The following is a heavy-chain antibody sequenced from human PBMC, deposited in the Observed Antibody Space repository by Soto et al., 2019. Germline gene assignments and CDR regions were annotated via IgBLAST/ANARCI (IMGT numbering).Heavy chain of an antibody. J-gene: IGHJ4*02. CDR1: GASIITDNYF. CDR2: ISYSGRT. V-gene: IGHV4-39*01. Sequence: SETLSLTCTVSGASIITDNYFWVWIRQSPRRGLELIGSISYSGRTYDNPSLQSRVTISIDASKNQFSLKLTSVTTADTAAYYCARRRASDYGGNHHPYYFDRWGQGALVTVSS. D-gene: IGHD4-17*01. CDR3: ARRRASDYGGNHHPYYFDR.